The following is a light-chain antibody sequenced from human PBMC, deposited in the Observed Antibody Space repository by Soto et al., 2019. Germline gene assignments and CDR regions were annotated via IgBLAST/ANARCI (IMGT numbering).Light chain of an antibody. CDR2: GIS. CDR3: QQFGASPWT. Sequence: DIVLTQSPGTLSLSPGERATLSCRASQSVLNNYLAWFQQRPGQAPRLLIYGISNRPACIPDRFSGSGSGTDFTLTISRLEPEDFAVYYCQQFGASPWTFGQGTKVEIK. CDR1: QSVLNNY. J-gene: IGKJ1*01. V-gene: IGKV3-20*01.